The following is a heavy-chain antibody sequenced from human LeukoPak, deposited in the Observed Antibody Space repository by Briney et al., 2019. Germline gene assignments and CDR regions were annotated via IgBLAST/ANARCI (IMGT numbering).Heavy chain of an antibody. CDR3: ARSSNSPSLPNDY. CDR1: GGSISTYY. D-gene: IGHD6-6*01. Sequence: PSETLSLTCTVSGGSISTYYWNWIRQPAGKGLEWIGRIYTSGSTNYNPSLKSRVTMSVDTSKNQFSLKLSSVTAADTAVYYCARSSNSPSLPNDYWGQGTLDTVSS. V-gene: IGHV4-4*07. J-gene: IGHJ4*02. CDR2: IYTSGST.